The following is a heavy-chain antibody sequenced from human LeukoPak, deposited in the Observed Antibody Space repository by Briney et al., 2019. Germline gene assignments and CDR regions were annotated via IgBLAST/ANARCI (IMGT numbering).Heavy chain of an antibody. J-gene: IGHJ4*02. Sequence: SETLSLTCDVSGVSINTCCYYWTWIRQPPGKGLEWIGYKYDSGSTRYNSSLRSRLTISLDSSKNQFSLRLTSVTAADTAVYYCARGRSYGFDFDSWGPGTLVIVSS. D-gene: IGHD5-18*01. CDR3: ARGRSYGFDFDS. V-gene: IGHV4-61*01. CDR1: GVSINTCCYY. CDR2: KYDSGST.